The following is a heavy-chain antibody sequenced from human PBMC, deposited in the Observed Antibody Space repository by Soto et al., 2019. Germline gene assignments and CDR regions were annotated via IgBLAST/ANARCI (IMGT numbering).Heavy chain of an antibody. Sequence: SETLSLTCTVSGGSISSGGYYWSWIRQHPGKGLEWIGYIYYSGSTYYNPSLKSRVTISVDTSKNQFSLKLSSVTAADTAVYYCARAKYYYDSSGYYGPDAFDIWGQGTMVTVS. CDR1: GGSISSGGYY. V-gene: IGHV4-31*03. CDR3: ARAKYYYDSSGYYGPDAFDI. CDR2: IYYSGST. J-gene: IGHJ3*02. D-gene: IGHD3-22*01.